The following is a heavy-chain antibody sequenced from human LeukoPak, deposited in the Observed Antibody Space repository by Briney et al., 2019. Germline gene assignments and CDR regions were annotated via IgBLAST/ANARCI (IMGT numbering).Heavy chain of an antibody. CDR2: IIPIFGTA. J-gene: IGHJ4*02. D-gene: IGHD6-19*01. CDR1: GGTFSGYA. Sequence: SVKVSCKASGGTFSGYAISWVRQAPGQGLEWMGGIIPIFGTANYAQKFQGRVTITADESTSTAYMELSSLRSEDTAVYYCARGPSPVAHRFDYWGQGTLVTVSS. CDR3: ARGPSPVAHRFDY. V-gene: IGHV1-69*01.